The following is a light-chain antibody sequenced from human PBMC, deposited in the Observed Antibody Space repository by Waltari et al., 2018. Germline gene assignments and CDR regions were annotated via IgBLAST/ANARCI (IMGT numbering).Light chain of an antibody. V-gene: IGKV1-33*01. Sequence: DIQMTQSPSSLSASVGDRVTITCQASQDIGNFLNWYQKNPGKAPKLLIYDASSLETGVPSRFSGSGSGTDFTFTIISLQPEDIATYYCQQYENTLFTFGGGTKVEIK. J-gene: IGKJ4*01. CDR1: QDIGNF. CDR3: QQYENTLFT. CDR2: DAS.